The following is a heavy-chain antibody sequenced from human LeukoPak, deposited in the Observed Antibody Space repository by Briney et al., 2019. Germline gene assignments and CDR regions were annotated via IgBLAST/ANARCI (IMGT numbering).Heavy chain of an antibody. CDR1: GFTFSSYV. V-gene: IGHV3-23*01. Sequence: GGSLRLYCAASGFTFSSYVMTWVRQAPGKGLEWVSIISGSGGSPYYADSVKGRFIISRDNSQNTLYLQMDSLRDDDTAIYYCAKAHSQWSTWFDPWGQGTLVTVSS. J-gene: IGHJ5*02. CDR3: AKAHSQWSTWFDP. CDR2: ISGSGGSP. D-gene: IGHD2-15*01.